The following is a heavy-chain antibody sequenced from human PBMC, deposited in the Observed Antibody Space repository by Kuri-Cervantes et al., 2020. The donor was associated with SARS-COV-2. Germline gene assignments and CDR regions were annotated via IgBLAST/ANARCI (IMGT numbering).Heavy chain of an antibody. CDR2: IYYSGST. D-gene: IGHD3-22*01. Sequence: SETLSLTCTVSGGSISSGGYYWSWIRQHPGKGLEWIGYIYYSGSTNYNPSLKSRVTISVDTSKNQFSLKLSSVTAADAAVYYCARNPPRYYYDSSGPSGGWFDPWGQGTLVTVSS. J-gene: IGHJ5*02. CDR1: GGSISSGGYY. CDR3: ARNPPRYYYDSSGPSGGWFDP. V-gene: IGHV4-61*08.